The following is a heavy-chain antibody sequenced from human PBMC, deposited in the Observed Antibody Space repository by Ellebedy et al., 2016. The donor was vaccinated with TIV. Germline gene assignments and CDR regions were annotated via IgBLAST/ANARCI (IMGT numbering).Heavy chain of an antibody. CDR2: MWFDGSNK. J-gene: IGHJ2*01. D-gene: IGHD3-10*02. CDR3: ARASFYDVDLSGWYFDL. V-gene: IGHV3-33*01. CDR1: GFTFSSYG. Sequence: GESLKISCAASGFTFSSYGMHWVRQAPGKGLEWVAYMWFDGSNKNYADSVKGRFTISRDNSKNTLYLQMNSLRTEDTAVYYCARASFYDVDLSGWYFDLWGRGTLITVSS.